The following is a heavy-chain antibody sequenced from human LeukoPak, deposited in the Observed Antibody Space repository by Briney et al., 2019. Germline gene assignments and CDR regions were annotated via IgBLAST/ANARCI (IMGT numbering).Heavy chain of an antibody. CDR1: GGSISSYY. V-gene: IGHV4-4*07. CDR3: AGDSSSWAHIYYYMDA. CDR2: IYTSGST. Sequence: PSETLSLTCTVSGGSISSYYWSWIRQPAGKGLEWIGRIYTSGSTNYNPSLKSRVTMSVDTSKNQFSLKLSSVTAADTAVYYCAGDSSSWAHIYYYMDAWGKGTTVTVSS. J-gene: IGHJ6*03. D-gene: IGHD6-13*01.